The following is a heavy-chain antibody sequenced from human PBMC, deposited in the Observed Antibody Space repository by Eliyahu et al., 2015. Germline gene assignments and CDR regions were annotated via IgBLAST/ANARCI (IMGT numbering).Heavy chain of an antibody. CDR1: GFSLSNYW. CDR2: TDDSDGRTT. J-gene: IGHJ4*02. D-gene: IGHD1-26*01. CDR3: ARDIGGRYSS. V-gene: IGHV3-74*01. Sequence: EVQLVESGGGLVLPGGSLRLSCAASGFSLSNYWMHWVRQGPGKGLVWVARTDDSDGRTTNYADSVRGRFTLSRDNAKNTLYLQMDSLRAEDTGLYYCARDIGGRYSSWGQGTLVTVSS.